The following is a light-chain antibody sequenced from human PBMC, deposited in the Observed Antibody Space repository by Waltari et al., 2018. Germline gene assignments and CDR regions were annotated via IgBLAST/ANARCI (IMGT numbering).Light chain of an antibody. CDR3: GTWDSSLNGHI. V-gene: IGLV1-51*01. CDR2: DNN. J-gene: IGLJ1*01. CDR1: SSNIGGHL. Sequence: QSVLTQPPSVSGDPGQRVTISCTGSSSNIGGHLVYWYQQLPGSAPTVLIYDNNKRPSGISDRFSGSKSGNSASLTITGLQPGDEADYYCGTWDSSLNGHIFGPGTRLTVL.